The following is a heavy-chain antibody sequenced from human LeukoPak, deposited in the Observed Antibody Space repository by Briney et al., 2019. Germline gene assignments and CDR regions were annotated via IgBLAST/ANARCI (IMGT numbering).Heavy chain of an antibody. CDR3: AKAAWIVGLAAFDT. CDR2: IGARGTNI. D-gene: IGHD3-16*01. V-gene: IGHV3-21*04. CDR1: GFTFNTYA. Sequence: PGGSLRLSCAASGFTFNTYALSCVRQAPGKGLEWVSSIGARGTNIYYADSLKGRFTISRDNANNSLSLQMNSLRAEDTAVYSCAKAAWIVGLAAFDTWGQGTMVTVSS. J-gene: IGHJ3*02.